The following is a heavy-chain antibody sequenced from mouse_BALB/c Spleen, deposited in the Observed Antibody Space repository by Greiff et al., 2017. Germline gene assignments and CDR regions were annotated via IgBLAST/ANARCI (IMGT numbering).Heavy chain of an antibody. J-gene: IGHJ2*01. CDR1: GFTFSDYG. Sequence: EVQGVESGGGLVQPGGSRKLSCAASGFTFSDYGMAWVRQAPGKGPEWVAFISNLAYSIYYADTVTGRFTISRENAKNTLYLEMSSLRSEDTAMYYCARGQGYDGPGFDYWGQGTTLTVSS. V-gene: IGHV5-15*02. CDR3: ARGQGYDGPGFDY. D-gene: IGHD2-2*01. CDR2: ISNLAYSI.